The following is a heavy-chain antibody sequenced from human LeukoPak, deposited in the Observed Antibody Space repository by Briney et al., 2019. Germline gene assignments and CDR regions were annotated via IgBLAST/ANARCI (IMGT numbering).Heavy chain of an antibody. CDR2: IYYSGST. CDR3: ARGRDYSNFGDFDY. D-gene: IGHD4-11*01. Sequence: SETLSLTCTVSGGSVSGYYWSWIRQSPGKGREWIGYIYYSGSTNYNPSLKSRVTISVDTSKNQFSLKLSSVTAADTAVYYCARGRDYSNFGDFDYWGQGTLVTVSS. J-gene: IGHJ4*02. CDR1: GGSVSGYY. V-gene: IGHV4-59*02.